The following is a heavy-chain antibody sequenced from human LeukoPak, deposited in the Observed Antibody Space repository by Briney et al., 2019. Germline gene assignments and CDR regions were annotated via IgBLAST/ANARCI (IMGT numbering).Heavy chain of an antibody. Sequence: SETLSLTCTVSGGSISSSSYSWGWIRQPPGKGLEWIGSIYYSGSTYYNPSLKSRVTISVDTSKNQFSLKLSSVTAADTAVYYCARTYSNGWYGSAFEIWGQGTMVTVS. D-gene: IGHD6-19*01. V-gene: IGHV4-39*01. CDR2: IYYSGST. CDR1: GGSISSSSYS. J-gene: IGHJ3*02. CDR3: ARTYSNGWYGSAFEI.